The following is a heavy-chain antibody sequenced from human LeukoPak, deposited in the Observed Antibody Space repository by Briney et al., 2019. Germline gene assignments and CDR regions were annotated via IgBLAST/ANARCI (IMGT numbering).Heavy chain of an antibody. CDR3: AREIAPAGKTFDY. V-gene: IGHV1-46*01. J-gene: IGHJ4*02. CDR2: INPRDDST. CDR1: GGTFSSYA. D-gene: IGHD6-13*01. Sequence: GSSVKVSCKASGGTFSSYAISWVRQAPGQGLEWLGLINPRDDSTDYPQKLRGRVTVTRDTSTNTVYMQLSGLRSEDTAMYFCAREIAPAGKTFDYWGQGALVTVSS.